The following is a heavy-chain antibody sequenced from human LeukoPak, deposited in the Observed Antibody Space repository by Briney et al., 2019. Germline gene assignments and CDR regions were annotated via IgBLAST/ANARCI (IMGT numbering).Heavy chain of an antibody. CDR1: GGSISSYF. V-gene: IGHV4-4*07. J-gene: IGHJ5*02. Sequence: PSETLSLTCSVSGGSISSYFWSWIRQPAGKGLEWIGRIYPSGSTNYNPSLKSRVTMSLDTSKSQFSLKLSSVIAADTAVYYCARLGYTYGYAVDAWGQGTLVTVSS. CDR3: ARLGYTYGYAVDA. D-gene: IGHD5-18*01. CDR2: IYPSGST.